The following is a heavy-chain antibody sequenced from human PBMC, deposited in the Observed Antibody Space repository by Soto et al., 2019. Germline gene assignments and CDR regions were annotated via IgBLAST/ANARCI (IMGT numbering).Heavy chain of an antibody. J-gene: IGHJ4*02. V-gene: IGHV3-23*01. Sequence: QPGGSLRLSCAASGFTFSSYAMSWVRQAPGKGLEWVSAISGSGGSTYYADSVKGRFTISRDNSKNTLYLQMNSLRAEDTAVYYCAKDTSPYYYGSSGAFDYWGQGTLVTVSS. D-gene: IGHD3-22*01. CDR2: ISGSGGST. CDR3: AKDTSPYYYGSSGAFDY. CDR1: GFTFSSYA.